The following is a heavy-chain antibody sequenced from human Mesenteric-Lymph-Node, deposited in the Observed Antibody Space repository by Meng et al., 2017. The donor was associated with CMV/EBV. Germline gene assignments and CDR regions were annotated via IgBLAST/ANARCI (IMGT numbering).Heavy chain of an antibody. V-gene: IGHV3-30*02. CDR2: IRYDGSNK. CDR1: GFTFSSYG. J-gene: IGHJ6*01. D-gene: IGHD3-3*01. Sequence: GESLKISCAASGFTFSSYGMHWVRQAPGKGLEWVAFIRYDGSNKYYADSVKGRFTISRDNSKNTLYLQMNSLRAEDTAVYYCARDLFITADFWSGHLDVWGQGTTVTVSS. CDR3: ARDLFITADFWSGHLDV.